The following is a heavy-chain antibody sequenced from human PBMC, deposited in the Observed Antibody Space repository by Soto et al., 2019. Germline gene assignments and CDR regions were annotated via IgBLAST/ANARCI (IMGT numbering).Heavy chain of an antibody. V-gene: IGHV1-18*01. Sequence: ASVKVSCKASGYAFTSYGISWVRQAPGQGLEWMGWISAYNGNTNYAQKLQGRVTMTTDTSTSTAYMELRSLRSDDTAVYYCARDRRYYDSSGYDWDAFDIWGQGTMVTVSS. CDR3: ARDRRYYDSSGYDWDAFDI. CDR2: ISAYNGNT. CDR1: GYAFTSYG. J-gene: IGHJ3*02. D-gene: IGHD3-22*01.